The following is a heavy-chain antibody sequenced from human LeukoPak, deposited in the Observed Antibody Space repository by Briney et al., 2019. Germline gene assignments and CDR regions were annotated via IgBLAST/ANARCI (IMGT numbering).Heavy chain of an antibody. Sequence: SETLSLTCTVSGGSLSGYYWSWIRQPPGQGLEWIGYIYYSGSTNYNPSLKSRVTISVDTSKNQFSLKLSSVTAADTAVYYCARLVVSGSYYMGPNHYFDYWGQGTLVTVST. CDR2: IYYSGST. CDR1: GGSLSGYY. V-gene: IGHV4-59*08. J-gene: IGHJ4*02. D-gene: IGHD3-10*01. CDR3: ARLVVSGSYYMGPNHYFDY.